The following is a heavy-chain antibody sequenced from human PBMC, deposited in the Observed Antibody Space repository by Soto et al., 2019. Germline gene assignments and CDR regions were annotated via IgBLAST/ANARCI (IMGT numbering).Heavy chain of an antibody. CDR2: INHSGST. Sequence: SETLSLTCTVSGGSISSYYWSWIRQPPGKGLEWIGEINHSGSTNYNPSLKSRVTISVDTSKNQFSLKLSSVTAADTAVYYCARGSSPRGYYYDSSAFDYWGQGTLVTVSS. V-gene: IGHV4-34*01. CDR3: ARGSSPRGYYYDSSAFDY. CDR1: GGSISSYY. D-gene: IGHD3-22*01. J-gene: IGHJ4*02.